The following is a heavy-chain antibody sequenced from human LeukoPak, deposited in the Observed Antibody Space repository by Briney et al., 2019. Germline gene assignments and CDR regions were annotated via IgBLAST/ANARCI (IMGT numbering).Heavy chain of an antibody. CDR2: IYSGGST. J-gene: IGHJ4*02. CDR1: GFTFSTYW. CDR3: ARRSASRDC. V-gene: IGHV3-53*01. Sequence: GGSLRLSCAASGFTFSTYWMTWVRQAPGKGLEWVSVIYSGGSTYYADSVKGRFTISRDNSKNTLYLQMNSLRAEDTAVYYCARRSASRDCWGQGTLVTVSS.